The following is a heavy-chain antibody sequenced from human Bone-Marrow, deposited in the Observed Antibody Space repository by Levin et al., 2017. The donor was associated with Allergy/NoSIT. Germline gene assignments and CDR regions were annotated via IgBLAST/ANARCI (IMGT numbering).Heavy chain of an antibody. Sequence: KAGGSLRLSCAASGFTFSSYTMNWVRQAPGKGLEWVSSISSSSGYIYYADSVKGRFTISRDNAKNSVFLQMNSLRAEDTAVYYCARDAGYSGYELFEYWGQGTLVTVSS. V-gene: IGHV3-21*01. J-gene: IGHJ4*02. CDR1: GFTFSSYT. CDR3: ARDAGYSGYELFEY. D-gene: IGHD5-12*01. CDR2: ISSSSGYI.